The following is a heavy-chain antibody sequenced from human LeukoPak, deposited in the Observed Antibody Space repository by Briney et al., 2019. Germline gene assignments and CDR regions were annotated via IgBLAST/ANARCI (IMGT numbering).Heavy chain of an antibody. V-gene: IGHV1-8*03. CDR3: ARGVNTYLWFGGDYMDV. J-gene: IGHJ6*03. D-gene: IGHD3-16*01. CDR2: MNPNSGNT. CDR1: GYTFTSYD. Sequence: GASVRVSCKASGYTFTSYDINWVRQATGQGLEWMGWMNPNSGNTGYAQKFQGRVTITRNNSISTAYMVLSSLRSEDTAVYYCARGVNTYLWFGGDYMDVWGKGSTVTVSS.